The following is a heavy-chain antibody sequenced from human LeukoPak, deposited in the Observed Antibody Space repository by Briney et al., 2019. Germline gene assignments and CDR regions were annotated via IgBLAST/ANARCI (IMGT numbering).Heavy chain of an antibody. Sequence: ASVKVSCKASGYTFTSYGISWVRQAPGQGLEWMGWINPNSGGTNYAQKFQGRVTMTRDTSISTAYMELSRLRSDDTAVYYCARDRSGHFYDILTGYYKPAYHDAFDIWGQGTMVTVSS. D-gene: IGHD3-9*01. CDR2: INPNSGGT. V-gene: IGHV1-2*02. CDR3: ARDRSGHFYDILTGYYKPAYHDAFDI. J-gene: IGHJ3*02. CDR1: GYTFTSYG.